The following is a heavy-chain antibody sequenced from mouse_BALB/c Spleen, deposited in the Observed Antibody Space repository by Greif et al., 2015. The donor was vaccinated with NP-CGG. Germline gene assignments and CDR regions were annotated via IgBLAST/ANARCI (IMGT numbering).Heavy chain of an antibody. V-gene: IGHV1-5*01. CDR2: IYPGNSDT. CDR3: TYYRFDVHY. J-gene: IGHJ2*01. D-gene: IGHD2-14*01. CDR1: GYTFTSYW. Sequence: EVQLQQSGTVLARPGASVKMSCKASGYTFTSYWMHWVKQRPGQGLEWIGAIYPGNSDTSYNQKFKGKAKLTAVTSTSTAYMEPSILTKWYSAFYYLTYYRFDVHYWGQGTTLTVS.